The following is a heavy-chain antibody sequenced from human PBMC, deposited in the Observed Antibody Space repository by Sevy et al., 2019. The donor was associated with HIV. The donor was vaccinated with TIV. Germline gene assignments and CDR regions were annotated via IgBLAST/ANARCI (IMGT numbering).Heavy chain of an antibody. Sequence: GGSLRLSCAASGFTFSSYAMSWARQAPGKGLEWVSAISGSGGSTYYADSVKGRFTISRDNSKNTLYLQMNSLRAEDTAVYYCAKVSGGFKKGDYWGQGTLVTVSS. CDR2: ISGSGGST. CDR3: AKVSGGFKKGDY. V-gene: IGHV3-23*01. J-gene: IGHJ4*02. CDR1: GFTFSSYA. D-gene: IGHD3-16*01.